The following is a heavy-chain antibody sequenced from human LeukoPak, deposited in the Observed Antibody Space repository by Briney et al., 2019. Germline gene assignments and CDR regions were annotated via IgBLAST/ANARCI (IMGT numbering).Heavy chain of an antibody. J-gene: IGHJ4*02. CDR2: INPNSGGT. D-gene: IGHD3-10*01. Sequence: GASVKVSCKASGYTFTGYYMHWVRQAPGQGLEWMGWINPNSGGTNYAQKFQGRVTMTRDTSISTAYMELSRLRSVDTAVYYDTRGILNYYGSGSDYLFFEHWGQGTLVTVSS. CDR3: TRGILNYYGSGSDYLFFEH. CDR1: GYTFTGYY. V-gene: IGHV1-2*02.